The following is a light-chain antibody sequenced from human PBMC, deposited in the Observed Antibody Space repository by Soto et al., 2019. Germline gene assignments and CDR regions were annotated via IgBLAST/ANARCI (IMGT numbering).Light chain of an antibody. CDR1: QSLNTK. CDR3: QQYNIWPYT. J-gene: IGKJ2*01. V-gene: IGKV3-15*01. CDR2: GAT. Sequence: DIVMTQSPATLSVSPGERATLSCMASQSLNTKLAWYQQKPGQAPRLLISGATARAPGIPARFSGSGSGTEFTLTISSLQSEDFAVYFCQQYNIWPYTFGQGTKVDI.